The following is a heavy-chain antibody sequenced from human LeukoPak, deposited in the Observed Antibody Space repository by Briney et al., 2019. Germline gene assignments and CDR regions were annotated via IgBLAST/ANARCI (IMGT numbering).Heavy chain of an antibody. D-gene: IGHD6-13*01. J-gene: IGHJ4*02. CDR2: IQNDGSNT. CDR1: GFTFSDYG. V-gene: IGHV3-30*02. Sequence: GGSLRLSCAASGFTFSDYGMNWVRQTPGKGLEWLAFIQNDGSNTFYADSVKGRFTISRDNSKNTLYLQMNSLRAEDTAVYYCARDRPAYSSSWEPLGYWGQGTLVTVSS. CDR3: ARDRPAYSSSWEPLGY.